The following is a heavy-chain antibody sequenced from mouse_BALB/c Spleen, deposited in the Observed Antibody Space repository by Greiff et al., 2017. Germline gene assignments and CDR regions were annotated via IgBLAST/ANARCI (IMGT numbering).Heavy chain of an antibody. J-gene: IGHJ4*01. Sequence: VQLQQSGAELARPGASVKLSCKASGYTFTSYWMQWVKQRPGQGLEWIGAIYPGDGDTRYTQKFKGKATLTADKSSSTAYMQLSSLASEDSAVYYCASNCGAMDYWGQGTSVTVSS. V-gene: IGHV1-87*01. CDR3: ASNCGAMDY. CDR2: IYPGDGDT. CDR1: GYTFTSYW. D-gene: IGHD2-1*01.